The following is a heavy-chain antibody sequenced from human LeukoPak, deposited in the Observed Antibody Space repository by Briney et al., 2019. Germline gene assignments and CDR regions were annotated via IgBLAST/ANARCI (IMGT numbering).Heavy chain of an antibody. Sequence: GGSLRLSCAASGFIFNNYGLIWVRPAPGKGLEWVSANSGSGDRAYYADSVKGRFTISRDNSKNTQYLQMHSLRAEDTAVYYCAKEDAVAGGYFDYWGQGTLVTVSS. CDR1: GFIFNNYG. D-gene: IGHD6-19*01. J-gene: IGHJ4*02. V-gene: IGHV3-23*01. CDR3: AKEDAVAGGYFDY. CDR2: NSGSGDRA.